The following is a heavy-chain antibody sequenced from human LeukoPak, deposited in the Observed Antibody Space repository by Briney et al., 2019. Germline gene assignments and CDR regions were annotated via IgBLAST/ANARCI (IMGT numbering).Heavy chain of an antibody. CDR3: ASPNYYDSSGYYGNP. V-gene: IGHV4-39*01. D-gene: IGHD3-22*01. CDR2: IYYGGST. J-gene: IGHJ5*02. Sequence: SETLSLTCTVYGGSISSSSYYWGWIRQPPGKGLEWIGSIYYGGSTYYNPSLKSRVTISVDTSKNQFSLKLSSVTAADTAVYYCASPNYYDSSGYYGNPWGQGTLVTVSS. CDR1: GGSISSSSYY.